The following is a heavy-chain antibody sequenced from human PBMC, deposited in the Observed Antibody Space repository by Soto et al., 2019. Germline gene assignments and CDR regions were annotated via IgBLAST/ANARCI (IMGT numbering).Heavy chain of an antibody. V-gene: IGHV3-21*01. D-gene: IGHD6-13*01. J-gene: IGHJ5*01. CDR3: ARNSMSQQLVHWFDS. CDR2: ISTSSSYI. Sequence: EVHLVDSGGGLVKPGGALRLSCAASEVTFSNYNMNWVRQTPGKGLEWVSSISTSSSYIYYSDSVKGRFTISRDNAKNSLYLQMNSLRAEDTAVYYCARNSMSQQLVHWFDSWGQGTLVTVSS. CDR1: EVTFSNYN.